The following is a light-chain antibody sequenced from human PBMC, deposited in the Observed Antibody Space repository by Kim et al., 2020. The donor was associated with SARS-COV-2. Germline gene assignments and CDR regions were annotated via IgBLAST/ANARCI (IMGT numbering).Light chain of an antibody. J-gene: IGLJ2*01. CDR3: GESHTNDGQVATV. V-gene: IGLV4-3*01. CDR1: SEDNTHT. Sequence: LTRTLSSEDNTHTIDWYQQRPGRSPPYIMKVKSDGSHSKGDGIPDRFMGSSSGADRYVTLSNLQSDDEAEYHCGESHTNDGQVATVFGEGTQLTVL. CDR2: VKSDGSH.